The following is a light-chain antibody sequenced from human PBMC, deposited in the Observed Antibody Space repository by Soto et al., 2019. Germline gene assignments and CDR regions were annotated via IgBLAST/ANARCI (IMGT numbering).Light chain of an antibody. V-gene: IGKV3-20*01. Sequence: DIVLTQSPGPLSLSPGERASLSCRASQSVSSNYLAWLQQKPVQAPRLLISGAPNRASDIPDRFSGSGSGTVFTLTISRLEPEDFAVYYCQQYGSSGTLGQGTKVDIK. CDR2: GAP. CDR3: QQYGSSGT. J-gene: IGKJ1*01. CDR1: QSVSSNY.